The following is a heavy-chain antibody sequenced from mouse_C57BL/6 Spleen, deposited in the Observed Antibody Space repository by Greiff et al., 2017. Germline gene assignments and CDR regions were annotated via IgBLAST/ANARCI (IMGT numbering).Heavy chain of an antibody. V-gene: IGHV5-17*01. D-gene: IGHD1-1*01. CDR2: ISSGSSTI. J-gene: IGHJ1*03. Sequence: EVKLVESGGGLVKPGGSLKLSCAASGFTFSDYGMHWVRQAPEKGLEWVAYISSGSSTIYYADTVKGRFTISRDNAKNTLFLQMTSLRSEDTAMYYCARPGYGSRHWYFDVWGTGTTVTVSS. CDR3: ARPGYGSRHWYFDV. CDR1: GFTFSDYG.